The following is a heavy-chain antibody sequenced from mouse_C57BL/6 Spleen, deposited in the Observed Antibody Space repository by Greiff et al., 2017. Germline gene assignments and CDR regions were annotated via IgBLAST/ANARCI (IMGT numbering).Heavy chain of an antibody. CDR1: GYSFTDYN. CDR3: ARATPVPVAGVFDY. Sequence: ESGPELVKPGASVKISCKASGYSFTDYNMNWVKQSNGKSLEWIGVINPNYGTTSYNQKFKGKATLTVDQSSSTAYMQLNSLTSEDSAVYYCARATPVPVAGVFDYWGQGTTLTVSS. V-gene: IGHV1-39*01. CDR2: INPNYGTT. J-gene: IGHJ2*01. D-gene: IGHD6-1*01.